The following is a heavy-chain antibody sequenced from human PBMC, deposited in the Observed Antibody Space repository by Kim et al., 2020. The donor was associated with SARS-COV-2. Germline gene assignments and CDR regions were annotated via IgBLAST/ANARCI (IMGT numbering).Heavy chain of an antibody. CDR2: T. D-gene: IGHD6-13*01. Sequence: TYYADSVKGRFTNSRDTAKNTLYLQMNSLRAEDTAVYYCAKDWAAGIFDYWGQGTLVTVSS. J-gene: IGHJ4*02. CDR3: AKDWAAGIFDY. V-gene: IGHV3-23*01.